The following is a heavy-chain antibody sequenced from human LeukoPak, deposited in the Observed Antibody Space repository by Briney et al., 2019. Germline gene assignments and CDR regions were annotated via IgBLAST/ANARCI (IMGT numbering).Heavy chain of an antibody. CDR1: GGSISSYY. CDR2: IYYSGST. CDR3: ARVVRDDILTGYYIDY. J-gene: IGHJ4*02. D-gene: IGHD3-9*01. V-gene: IGHV4-59*01. Sequence: PSETLSLTCTVSGGSISSYYWSWIRQPPGKGLEWIGYIYYSGSTKYNPSFKSRVTISVDTSKNQFSLKLISVTAADTAMYYCARVVRDDILTGYYIDYWGQGTPVTVSS.